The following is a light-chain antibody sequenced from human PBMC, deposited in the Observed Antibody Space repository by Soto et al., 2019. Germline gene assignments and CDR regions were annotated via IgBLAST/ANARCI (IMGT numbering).Light chain of an antibody. CDR2: EVT. CDR1: SSDIGGYNY. CDR3: SSYTSRSTLYV. V-gene: IGLV2-14*01. Sequence: QSVLTQPASVSGSPGQSITVSCTGTSSDIGGYNYVSWYQQHPGKAPKLMVYEVTNRPSGVSDRFSGSKSGNTASLTISGLQADYEGYYYCSSYTSRSTLYVFGTGTKLTVL. J-gene: IGLJ1*01.